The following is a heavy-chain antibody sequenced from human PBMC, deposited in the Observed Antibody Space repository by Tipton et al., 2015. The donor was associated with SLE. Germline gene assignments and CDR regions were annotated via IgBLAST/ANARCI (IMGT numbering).Heavy chain of an antibody. Sequence: QSGAEVKKPGASVEVSCKASGYTFTSYDINWVRQATGQGLEWMGWMNPNSDNTGFTQKFQGRVTMTRNTSISTAYMELRSLRSEDTAVYYCARGIYGDPTFDIWGQGTLVTVSS. J-gene: IGHJ4*02. D-gene: IGHD4-17*01. V-gene: IGHV1-8*01. CDR2: MNPNSDNT. CDR1: GYTFTSYD. CDR3: ARGIYGDPTFDI.